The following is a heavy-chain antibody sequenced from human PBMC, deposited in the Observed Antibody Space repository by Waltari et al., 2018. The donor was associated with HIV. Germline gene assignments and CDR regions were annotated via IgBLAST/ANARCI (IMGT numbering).Heavy chain of an antibody. CDR1: GFTINSYA. Sequence: QVQLVESGGGVVQPGGSLRLPCAASGFTINSYAMHWVRQAPGRGLEWVAVISYDGNNQYYADSVKGRFTISRDTPKNTLYLQMNSLRVEDTAVFYCARVRVRAAGMDVWGQGTTVTVSS. CDR3: ARVRVRAAGMDV. CDR2: ISYDGNNQ. J-gene: IGHJ6*02. D-gene: IGHD6-25*01. V-gene: IGHV3-30*04.